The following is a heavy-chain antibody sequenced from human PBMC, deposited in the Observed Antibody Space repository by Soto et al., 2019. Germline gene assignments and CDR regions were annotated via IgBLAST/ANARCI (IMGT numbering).Heavy chain of an antibody. J-gene: IGHJ3*02. D-gene: IGHD3-3*01. Sequence: VQLVESGGGVVQPGRSLRLSCAASGFTFSSYAMHWVRQAPGKGLEWVAVISYDGSNKYYADSVKGRFTISRDNSKNTLYLQMNSLRAEDTAVYYCARDFGVVIVYHDAFDIWGQGTMVTVSS. CDR2: ISYDGSNK. V-gene: IGHV3-30-3*01. CDR3: ARDFGVVIVYHDAFDI. CDR1: GFTFSSYA.